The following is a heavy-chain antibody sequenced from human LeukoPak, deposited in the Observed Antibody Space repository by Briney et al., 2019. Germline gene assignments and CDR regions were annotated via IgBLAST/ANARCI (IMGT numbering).Heavy chain of an antibody. D-gene: IGHD4-17*01. J-gene: IGHJ4*02. CDR1: GFTFSSYS. CDR3: ARDRATVTTGVDY. CDR2: ISSSSSYI. V-gene: IGHV3-21*01. Sequence: PGGSLRLSCAASGFTFSSYSMNWVRQAPGKGLEWVSSISSSSSYIYYADSVKGRFTISRDNAKNSLYLQMNSLRAEDTAVYYCARDRATVTTGVDYWGQGTLVTVSS.